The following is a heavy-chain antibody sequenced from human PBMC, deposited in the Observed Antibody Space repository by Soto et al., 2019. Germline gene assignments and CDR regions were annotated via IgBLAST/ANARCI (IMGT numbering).Heavy chain of an antibody. CDR2: IYYSGST. V-gene: IGHV4-59*01. J-gene: IGHJ4*02. CDR1: GGSISSYY. CDR3: ARGISYSSGWYYFDY. Sequence: PSETLSLTCTVSGGSISSYYWSWIRQPPGEGLEWIGYIYYSGSTNYNPSLKSRVTISVDTSKNQFSLKLSSVTAADTAVYYCARGISYSSGWYYFDYWGQGTLVTVSS. D-gene: IGHD6-19*01.